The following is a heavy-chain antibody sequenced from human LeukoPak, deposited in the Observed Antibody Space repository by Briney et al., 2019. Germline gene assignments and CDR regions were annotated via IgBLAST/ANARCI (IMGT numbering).Heavy chain of an antibody. D-gene: IGHD1-26*01. CDR2: IYYSGST. CDR1: GGSISSYY. Sequence: PSETLSLTCTVSGGSISSYYWSWIRQPPGKGLEWIGYIYYSGSTNYNPSLKSRVTISVDTSKNQFSLKLSSVTAADTAVYYCARRLIVGANNWFDRWGQGTLVTVSS. J-gene: IGHJ5*02. CDR3: ARRLIVGANNWFDR. V-gene: IGHV4-59*01.